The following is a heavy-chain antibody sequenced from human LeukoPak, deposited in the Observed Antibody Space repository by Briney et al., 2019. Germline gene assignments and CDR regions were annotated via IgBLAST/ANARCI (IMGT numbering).Heavy chain of an antibody. CDR2: ISSSSAHI. V-gene: IGHV3-21*01. CDR1: GFTFSSYS. CDR3: ARDIGGSYTAIDY. J-gene: IGHJ4*02. Sequence: GRSLRLSCAASGFTFSSYSMNWVRQASGKGLEWVSFISSSSAHINYADSVKGRFTISRDNPRNSLYLQMNSLRAEDTAVYYCARDIGGSYTAIDYWGQGTLVTVSS. D-gene: IGHD1-26*01.